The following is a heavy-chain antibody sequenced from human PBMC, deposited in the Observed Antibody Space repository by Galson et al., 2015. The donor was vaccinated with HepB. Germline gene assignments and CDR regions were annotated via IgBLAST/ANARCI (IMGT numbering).Heavy chain of an antibody. CDR2: FDPEDGET. D-gene: IGHD1-26*01. CDR3: ATWRAWDDAFDI. CDR1: GYTLTELS. V-gene: IGHV1-24*01. Sequence: SVKVSCKVSGYTLTELSMHWVRQAPGKGLEWMGGFDPEDGETIYAQKFQGRVTMTEDTSTDTAYMELSSLRSEGTAVYYCATWRAWDDAFDIWGQGTMVTVSS. J-gene: IGHJ3*02.